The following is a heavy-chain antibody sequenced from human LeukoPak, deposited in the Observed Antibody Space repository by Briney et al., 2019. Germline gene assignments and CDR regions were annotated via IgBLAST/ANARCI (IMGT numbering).Heavy chain of an antibody. CDR3: AAEIPVRFDP. CDR1: GFTFSSSA. V-gene: IGHV1-58*01. Sequence: TSVKVSCKASGFTFSSSAVQWVRQARGQSLEWIGWIVVGSGNTKYAQKFEERVTITRDMSTSTAYMELSSLRSEDTAVYYCAAEIPVRFDPWGQGTLVTASS. J-gene: IGHJ5*02. CDR2: IVVGSGNT. D-gene: IGHD2-21*01.